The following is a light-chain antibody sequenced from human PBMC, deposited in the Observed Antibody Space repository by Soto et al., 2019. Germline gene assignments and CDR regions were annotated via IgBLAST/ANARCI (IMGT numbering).Light chain of an antibody. CDR1: NSDVGSYNF. CDR3: SSYTSSSTLV. J-gene: IGLJ1*01. Sequence: QSALTQPAFVSGSAGQSINISCTGTNSDVGSYNFVSWYQQHPGKVPKLMIYDVTNRPSGVSNRFSGSKSGNTASLTISGLQAEDEADYYCSSYTSSSTLVFGTGTKLTVL. V-gene: IGLV2-14*01. CDR2: DVT.